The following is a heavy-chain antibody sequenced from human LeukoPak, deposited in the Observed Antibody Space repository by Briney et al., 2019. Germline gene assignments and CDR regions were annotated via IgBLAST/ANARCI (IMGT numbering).Heavy chain of an antibody. CDR3: ARARGWRGYFSDFDY. V-gene: IGHV3-66*01. D-gene: IGHD3-3*01. Sequence: GGSLRLSCAASGFTVSSNYMSWVRQAPGKWLEWVSVIYSGGSTYYADSVKGRFTISRDNSKNTLYLQMNSLRAEDTAVYYCARARGWRGYFSDFDYWGQGTLVTVSS. J-gene: IGHJ4*02. CDR2: IYSGGST. CDR1: GFTVSSNY.